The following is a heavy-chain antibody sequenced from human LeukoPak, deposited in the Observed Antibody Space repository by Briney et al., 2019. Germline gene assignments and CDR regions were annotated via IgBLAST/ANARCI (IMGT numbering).Heavy chain of an antibody. CDR1: GFTFSSYS. CDR3: ARDSVTTVTTHDY. Sequence: KLWGSLRLSCAASGFTFSSYSVNWVRQAPGKGLEWVSSISSSSSYIYYADSVKGRFTISRDNAKNSLYLQMNSLRAEDTAVYYCARDSVTTVTTHDYWGQGTLVTVSS. D-gene: IGHD4-17*01. V-gene: IGHV3-21*01. J-gene: IGHJ4*02. CDR2: ISSSSSYI.